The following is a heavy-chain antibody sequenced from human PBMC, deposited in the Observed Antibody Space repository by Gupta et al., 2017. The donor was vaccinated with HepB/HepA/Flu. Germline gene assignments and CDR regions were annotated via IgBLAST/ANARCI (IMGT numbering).Heavy chain of an antibody. Sequence: QVQLQDSGPGLVKPSETVSLTCTVSGGSVRSDSYYWGWIRQPPGKGLEWIGYMYYSGSTNYNPSLKSRVTISLDTSKNQFSLNLSSVTAADTAVYYCARVSRLGYCSGGSCYNHYYVDVWGKGTTVTVSS. CDR1: GGSVRSDSYY. J-gene: IGHJ6*03. V-gene: IGHV4-61*01. CDR2: MYYSGST. CDR3: ARVSRLGYCSGGSCYNHYYVDV. D-gene: IGHD2-15*01.